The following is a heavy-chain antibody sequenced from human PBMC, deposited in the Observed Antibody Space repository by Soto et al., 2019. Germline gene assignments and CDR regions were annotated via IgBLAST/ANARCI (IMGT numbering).Heavy chain of an antibody. CDR3: AKDVARGIAVAGTGGLYFDY. CDR2: ISYDGSNK. CDR1: GFTFSSYG. Sequence: QVQLVESGGGVVQPGRSLRLSCAASGFTFSSYGMHWVRQAPGKGLEWVAVISYDGSNKYYADSVKGRFTISRDNSKNTLYLQMNSLRAEDTAVYYCAKDVARGIAVAGTGGLYFDYWGQGTLVTVSS. V-gene: IGHV3-30*18. J-gene: IGHJ4*02. D-gene: IGHD6-19*01.